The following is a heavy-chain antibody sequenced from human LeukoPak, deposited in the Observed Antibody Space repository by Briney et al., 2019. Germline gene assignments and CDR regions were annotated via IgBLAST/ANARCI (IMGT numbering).Heavy chain of an antibody. CDR2: IYTSGST. D-gene: IGHD3-22*01. J-gene: IGHJ3*02. Sequence: SETLSLTCTVSGGSISSYYWSWIRQPPGKGLEWIGYIYTSGSTNYNPSLKSRVTISVDTSKNQFSLKLSSVTAADTAVHYCARGTFNYYDSSGYYSLRRNDAFDIWGQGTMVTASS. CDR3: ARGTFNYYDSSGYYSLRRNDAFDI. V-gene: IGHV4-4*09. CDR1: GGSISSYY.